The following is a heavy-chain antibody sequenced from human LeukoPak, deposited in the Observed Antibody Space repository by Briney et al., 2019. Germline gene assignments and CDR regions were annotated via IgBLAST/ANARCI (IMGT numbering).Heavy chain of an antibody. CDR2: ISYDGSNT. D-gene: IGHD1-1*01. Sequence: PGGSLRLSCVASGITFINHAMNWVRQAPGKGLEWVAVISYDGSNTYYADSVKGRFTISRDNSKNTLFLQMNSLRAEDTAVYYCAKAQLPDYFYIDVWGIWTTVTVSS. J-gene: IGHJ6*03. V-gene: IGHV3-30-3*01. CDR1: GITFINHA. CDR3: AKAQLPDYFYIDV.